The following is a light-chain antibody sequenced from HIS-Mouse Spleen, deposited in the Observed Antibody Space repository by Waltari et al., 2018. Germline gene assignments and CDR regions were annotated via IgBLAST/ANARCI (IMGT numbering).Light chain of an antibody. CDR2: KDS. J-gene: IGLJ2*01. V-gene: IGLV3-25*03. CDR1: ALPKQY. CDR3: QSADSSGTVV. Sequence: SYELTQPPSVSVSPGQTARHTCSGDALPKQYAYWYQQTPGQAPVLVIYKDSERPAGIPERFSGSSSGTTVTLTISGDQAEDEADYYCQSADSSGTVVFGGGTNLTVL.